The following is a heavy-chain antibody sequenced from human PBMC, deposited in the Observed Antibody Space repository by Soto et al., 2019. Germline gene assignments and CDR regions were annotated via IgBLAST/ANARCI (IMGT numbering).Heavy chain of an antibody. CDR2: ISYDGSNK. CDR1: GFTFSSYA. D-gene: IGHD1-7*01. V-gene: IGHV3-30-3*01. CDR3: ARDGSITGTTGRVDY. J-gene: IGHJ4*02. Sequence: GGSLRLSCAASGFTFSSYAMHWVRQAPGKGLEWVAVISYDGSNKYYADSVKGRFTISRDNSKNTLYLQMNSLRAEDTAVYYCARDGSITGTTGRVDYWGQGTLVTVSS.